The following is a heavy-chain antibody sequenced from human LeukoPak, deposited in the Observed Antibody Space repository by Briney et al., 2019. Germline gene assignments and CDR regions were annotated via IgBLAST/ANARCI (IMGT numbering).Heavy chain of an antibody. D-gene: IGHD5-18*01. V-gene: IGHV4-4*07. CDR2: IYISGST. Sequence: SETLSLTRTVSGGSISTHYWSWIRQSAGKGLEWIGRIYISGSTDYNPSLKSRVTMSVDTSKNQFSLKLSPVTAADTAVYYCARGGQHLWPAYFDYWGQGTLVTVSS. CDR3: ARGGQHLWPAYFDY. CDR1: GGSISTHY. J-gene: IGHJ4*02.